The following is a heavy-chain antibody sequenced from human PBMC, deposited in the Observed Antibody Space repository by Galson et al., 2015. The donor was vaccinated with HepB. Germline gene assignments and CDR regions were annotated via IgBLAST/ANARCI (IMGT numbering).Heavy chain of an antibody. CDR2: IDPSDSHT. D-gene: IGHD1-26*01. CDR1: GYSFNSYW. Sequence: QSGAEVKKPGESLRISCKGSGYSFNSYWIDWVRQMPGKGLEWMGRIDPSDSHTNYSPSFRGHVTMSSDKSTNTAYLQWSSLKASDTGIYYCARVVKLLGATPWFDPWGQGTLVIVSS. CDR3: ARVVKLLGATPWFDP. V-gene: IGHV5-10-1*01. J-gene: IGHJ5*02.